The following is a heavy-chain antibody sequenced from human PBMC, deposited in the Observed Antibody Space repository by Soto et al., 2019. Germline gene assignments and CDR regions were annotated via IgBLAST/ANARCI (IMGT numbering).Heavy chain of an antibody. D-gene: IGHD3-22*01. Sequence: PGGSLRLSCAASGFTFSNYNMNWARQAPGKGLEWVSSISSSSDYIHYTDSVKGRFTISRGNAQNSLFLQMNSLRAEDTAIYYCARDPIYDSSGSWGQGTLVTVSS. CDR3: ARDPIYDSSGS. V-gene: IGHV3-21*06. CDR1: GFTFSNYN. J-gene: IGHJ4*02. CDR2: ISSSSDYI.